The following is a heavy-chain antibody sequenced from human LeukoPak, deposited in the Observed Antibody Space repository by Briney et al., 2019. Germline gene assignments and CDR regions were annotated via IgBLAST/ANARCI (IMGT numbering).Heavy chain of an antibody. V-gene: IGHV3-23*01. Sequence: PGGSLRLSCAASGFTFSSYAMSWVRQAPGKGLEWVSSIGGGGVDTYYADSVKGRFTISRDNAKNTLYLQMNSLRAEDTAVYYCARADGGWYHYYYYMDVWGKGTTVTVSS. CDR2: IGGGGVDT. CDR3: ARADGGWYHYYYYMDV. J-gene: IGHJ6*03. D-gene: IGHD6-19*01. CDR1: GFTFSSYA.